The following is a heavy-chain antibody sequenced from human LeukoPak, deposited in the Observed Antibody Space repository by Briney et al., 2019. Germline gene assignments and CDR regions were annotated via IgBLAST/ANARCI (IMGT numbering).Heavy chain of an antibody. J-gene: IGHJ4*02. CDR2: ISWNSGSI. V-gene: IGHV3-9*01. CDR3: AKDIWYSSSSFDY. Sequence: GGSLRLSCAASGFTFDDYAMHWVRQAPGKGLEWVSGISWNSGSIGYADSVKGRFTISRDNAKNSLYLQMNSLRAEDTALYYCAKDIWYSSSSFDYWGQGTLVTVSS. D-gene: IGHD6-13*01. CDR1: GFTFDDYA.